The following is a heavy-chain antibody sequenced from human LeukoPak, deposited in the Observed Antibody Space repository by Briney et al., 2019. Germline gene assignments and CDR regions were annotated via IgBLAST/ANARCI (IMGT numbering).Heavy chain of an antibody. J-gene: IGHJ4*02. CDR1: GFTFSSYG. CDR3: ARADRGYSYLRAFDY. V-gene: IGHV3-30*02. Sequence: GGSLRLSCAASGFTFSSYGMHWVRQAPGKGLEWVAFIRYDGSNKYYADSVKGRFTISRDNSKNTLYLQMNSLRAEDTAVYYCARADRGYSYLRAFDYWGQGTLVTVSS. CDR2: IRYDGSNK. D-gene: IGHD5-18*01.